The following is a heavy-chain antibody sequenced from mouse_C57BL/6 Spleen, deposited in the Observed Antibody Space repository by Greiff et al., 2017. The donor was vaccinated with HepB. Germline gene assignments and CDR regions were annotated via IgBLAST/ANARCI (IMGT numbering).Heavy chain of an antibody. CDR2: ISGGGGNT. CDR3: ARVYGSSWYFDV. CDR1: GFTFSSYT. Sequence: EVQRVESGGGLVKPGGSLKLSCAASGFTFSSYTMSWVRQTPEKRLEWVATISGGGGNTYYPDSVKGRFTISRDNAKNTLYLQMSSLRSEDTALYYCARVYGSSWYFDVWGTGTTVTVSS. J-gene: IGHJ1*03. D-gene: IGHD1-1*01. V-gene: IGHV5-9*01.